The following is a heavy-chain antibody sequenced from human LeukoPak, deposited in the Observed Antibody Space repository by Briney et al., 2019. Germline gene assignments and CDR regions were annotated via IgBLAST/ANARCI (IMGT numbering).Heavy chain of an antibody. CDR2: IYTSGST. CDR3: AREGDYVLDP. D-gene: IGHD3-16*01. V-gene: IGHV4-61*02. J-gene: IGHJ5*02. CDR1: GGSISSGGYY. Sequence: PSETLSLTCTVSGGSISSGGYYWSWIRQPAGKGLEWIGRIYTSGSTNYNPSLKSRVTISVDTSKNQFSLKLSSVTAADTAVYYCAREGDYVLDPWGQGTLVTVSS.